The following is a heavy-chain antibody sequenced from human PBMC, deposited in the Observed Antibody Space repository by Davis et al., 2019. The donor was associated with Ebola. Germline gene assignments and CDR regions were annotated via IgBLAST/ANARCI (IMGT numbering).Heavy chain of an antibody. D-gene: IGHD6-13*01. CDR2: IIPIFGTA. Sequence: AASVKVSCKASGGTFSSYAISWVRQAPGQGLEWMGGIIPIFGTANYAQKFQGRVTITADESTSTAYMELSSLRSDDTAVYYCARLYSSLFDYWGQGTLVTVSS. CDR3: ARLYSSLFDY. J-gene: IGHJ4*02. V-gene: IGHV1-69*13. CDR1: GGTFSSYA.